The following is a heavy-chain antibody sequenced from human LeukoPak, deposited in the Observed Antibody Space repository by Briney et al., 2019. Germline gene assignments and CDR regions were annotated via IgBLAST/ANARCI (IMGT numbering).Heavy chain of an antibody. Sequence: SQTLSLTCTVSGGSISSGDYYWSWIRQPPGKGLEWIGYIYYSGSTYYNPSLESRVTISIDKSKNQFSLKLNSVTAADTAFYFCARRTVTALYFYYGLDVWGRGTTVTVSS. V-gene: IGHV4-30-4*08. J-gene: IGHJ6*02. D-gene: IGHD4-17*01. CDR1: GGSISSGDYY. CDR2: IYYSGST. CDR3: ARRTVTALYFYYGLDV.